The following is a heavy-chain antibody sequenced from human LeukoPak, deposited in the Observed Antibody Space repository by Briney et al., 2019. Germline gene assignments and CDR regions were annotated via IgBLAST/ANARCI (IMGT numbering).Heavy chain of an antibody. CDR3: ARGTTTTTLENWFDP. J-gene: IGHJ5*02. CDR2: IIPILGIA. V-gene: IGHV1-69*04. CDR1: GGTFSSYA. D-gene: IGHD4-17*01. Sequence: SVKVSCKASGGTFSSYAISWVRQAPGQGLEWMGRIIPILGIANYAQKFQGRVTITADKSTSTAYMELSSLRSEDTAVYYCARGTTTTTLENWFDPWGQGTLVTVSS.